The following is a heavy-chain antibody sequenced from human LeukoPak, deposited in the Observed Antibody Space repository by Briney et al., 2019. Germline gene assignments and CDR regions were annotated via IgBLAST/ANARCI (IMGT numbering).Heavy chain of an antibody. CDR2: IKTKSDRGAT. J-gene: IGHJ4*02. Sequence: GGSLRLSCVASGFIFRDAYMTWVRQAPGKGLEWVGRIKTKSDRGATDYAAPVKGRFTITRDDSKSTLYLQMDSLRTDDTAMYYCTTGHYSTSGDYWGQGTLVTVSS. CDR1: GFIFRDAY. D-gene: IGHD6-6*01. V-gene: IGHV3-15*01. CDR3: TTGHYSTSGDY.